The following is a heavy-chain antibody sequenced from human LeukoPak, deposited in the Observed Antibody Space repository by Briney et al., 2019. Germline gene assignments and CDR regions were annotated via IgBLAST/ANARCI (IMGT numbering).Heavy chain of an antibody. D-gene: IGHD3-9*01. CDR3: ARGGLRYFDWLLFDY. V-gene: IGHV3-7*01. CDR1: GFTLSSYW. CDR2: IKQDASEK. J-gene: IGHJ4*02. Sequence: PGGSLRLSCVASGFTLSSYWVTWVRQAPGKGLEWVGNIKQDASEKYYMDSVKGRFTVSRDNAKNSVYLEMNSLRAEDTAVYYCARGGLRYFDWLLFDYWGQGTLVTVSS.